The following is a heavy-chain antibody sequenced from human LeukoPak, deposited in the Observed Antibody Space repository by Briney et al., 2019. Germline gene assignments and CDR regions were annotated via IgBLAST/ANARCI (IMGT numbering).Heavy chain of an antibody. CDR3: ARGSSGGTFGY. CDR1: GFTFSSYW. V-gene: IGHV3-74*01. D-gene: IGHD3-3*02. J-gene: IGHJ4*02. CDR2: INSDGSTT. Sequence: GSLRLSCAASGFTFSSYWMHWVRQDPGKGLVWVSYINSDGSTTDYADSVKGRFTISRDNAKNTLYLQVNSLRAEDTAVYYCARGSSGGTFGYWGQGTLVTVSS.